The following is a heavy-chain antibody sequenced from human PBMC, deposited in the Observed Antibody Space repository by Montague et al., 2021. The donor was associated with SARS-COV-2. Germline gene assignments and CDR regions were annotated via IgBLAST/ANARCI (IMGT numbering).Heavy chain of an antibody. CDR3: ARRTDILTGYYDY. Sequence: SETLSLTCAVSGGSISHYYRSWIRQPPGKGLEWIGYIYSSGGTNYNPSLKSRVTLSLDAAKNHFSLRLSSVTAADTAVYYYARRTDILTGYYDYWGQGTLVAVSS. V-gene: IGHV4-59*01. CDR1: GGSISHYY. J-gene: IGHJ4*02. D-gene: IGHD3-9*01. CDR2: IYSSGGT.